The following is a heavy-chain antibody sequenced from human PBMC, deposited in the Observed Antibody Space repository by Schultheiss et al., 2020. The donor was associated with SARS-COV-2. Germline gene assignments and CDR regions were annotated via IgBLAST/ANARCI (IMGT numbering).Heavy chain of an antibody. J-gene: IGHJ6*02. CDR3: AGRKEYYYGMDV. CDR2: IIPIFGTA. Sequence: SVKVSCKASGYTFTGYYMHWVRQAPGQGLEWMGGIIPIFGTANYAQKFQGRVTITADESTSTAYMELSSLRSEDTAVYYCAGRKEYYYGMDVWGQGTTVTVSS. V-gene: IGHV1-69*13. CDR1: GYTFTGYY.